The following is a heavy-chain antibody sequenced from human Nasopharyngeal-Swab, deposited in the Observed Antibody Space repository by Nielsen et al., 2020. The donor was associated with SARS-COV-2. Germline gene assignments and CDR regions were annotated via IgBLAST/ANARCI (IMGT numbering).Heavy chain of an antibody. J-gene: IGHJ6*03. CDR3: ARSARSWYRAYYYYMDV. D-gene: IGHD6-13*01. V-gene: IGHV3-30-3*01. Sequence: LSLTCAASGFTFSSYAMHWVRQAPGKGLEWVAVISYDGSNKYYADSVKGRFTISRDNSKNTLYLQMNSLRAEDTAVYYCARSARSWYRAYYYYMDVWGKGTTVTVSS. CDR1: GFTFSSYA. CDR2: ISYDGSNK.